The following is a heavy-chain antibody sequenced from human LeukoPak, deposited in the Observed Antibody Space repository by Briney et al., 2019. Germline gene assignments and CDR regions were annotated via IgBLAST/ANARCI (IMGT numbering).Heavy chain of an antibody. J-gene: IGHJ4*02. CDR1: GFTFSSYA. Sequence: GGSLRLSCAASGFTFSSYAIHWVRQAPGKGLELVAVISFDGSNKYYADSVKGRFTISRDNSKNTLYLQMNSLRAEDTAVYYCAKMGGLQRAFDYWGQGSLVTVSS. CDR3: AKMGGLQRAFDY. CDR2: ISFDGSNK. V-gene: IGHV3-30-3*02. D-gene: IGHD5-24*01.